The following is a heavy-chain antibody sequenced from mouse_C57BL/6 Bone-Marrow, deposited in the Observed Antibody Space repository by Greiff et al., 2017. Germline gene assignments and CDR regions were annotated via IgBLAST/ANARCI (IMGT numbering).Heavy chain of an antibody. CDR2: INYDGSST. J-gene: IGHJ4*01. D-gene: IGHD1-1*01. V-gene: IGHV5-16*01. Sequence: EVQLVESEGGLVQPGSSMKLSCTASGFTFSDYYMAWVRQVPEKGLEWVANINYDGSSTYYLDSLKSRFIISSDNAKNILYLQMSSLKSEDTATYYCARDRGITTVVDYYAMDYWGQGTSVTVSS. CDR3: ARDRGITTVVDYYAMDY. CDR1: GFTFSDYY.